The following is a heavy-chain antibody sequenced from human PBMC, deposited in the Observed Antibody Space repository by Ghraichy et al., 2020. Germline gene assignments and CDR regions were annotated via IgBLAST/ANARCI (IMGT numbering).Heavy chain of an antibody. Sequence: SETLSLTCTVSGGSISSSSYYWGWIRQPPGKGLEWIGSIYYSGSTYYNPSLKSRVTISVDTSKNQFSLKLSSVTAADTAVYYCARGPGYSYGYRSRYFDYWGQGTLVTVSS. CDR1: GGSISSSSYY. D-gene: IGHD5-18*01. V-gene: IGHV4-39*01. CDR2: IYYSGST. CDR3: ARGPGYSYGYRSRYFDY. J-gene: IGHJ4*02.